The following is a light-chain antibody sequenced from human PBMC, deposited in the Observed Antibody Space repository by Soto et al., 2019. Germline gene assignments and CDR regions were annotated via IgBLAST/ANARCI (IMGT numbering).Light chain of an antibody. CDR2: DVS. Sequence: QSALTQPASVSGSPEQSITISCTGAGSDVSWYQHHPGKAPKLIIFDVSNRPSGISDRFSGSKSGNTASLTISGLRAEDEAGYYCASYRSTSTLGVFGGGTKLTVL. CDR3: ASYRSTSTLGV. V-gene: IGLV2-14*03. J-gene: IGLJ3*02. CDR1: GSD.